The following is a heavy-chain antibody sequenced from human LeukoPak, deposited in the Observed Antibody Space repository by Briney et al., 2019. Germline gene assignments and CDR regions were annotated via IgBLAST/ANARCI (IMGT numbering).Heavy chain of an antibody. CDR2: IYTSGST. CDR1: GDSISSGSYY. CDR3: ARDFVYSSSWYVFDP. Sequence: SETLSLTCTVSGDSISSGSYYWSWIRQPAGKGLEWIGRIYTSGSTNYNPSLKSRVTISVDTSKNQLSLNLSSVTAADTAVYYCARDFVYSSSWYVFDPWGQGTLVTVSS. V-gene: IGHV4-61*02. J-gene: IGHJ5*02. D-gene: IGHD6-13*01.